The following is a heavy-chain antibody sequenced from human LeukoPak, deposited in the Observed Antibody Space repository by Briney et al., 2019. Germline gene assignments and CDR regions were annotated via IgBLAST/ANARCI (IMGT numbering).Heavy chain of an antibody. D-gene: IGHD6-19*01. CDR3: AREAVAGTYSFDY. CDR1: GGTFSSYA. Sequence: GSSVKVSCKASGGTFSSYAIIWVRQAPGQGLEWMGGIIPIFGTADYAQKFQGRITITADKSTSTAYMELSSRRSEDTAVYYCAREAVAGTYSFDYWGQGTLVTVSS. CDR2: IIPIFGTA. J-gene: IGHJ4*02. V-gene: IGHV1-69*06.